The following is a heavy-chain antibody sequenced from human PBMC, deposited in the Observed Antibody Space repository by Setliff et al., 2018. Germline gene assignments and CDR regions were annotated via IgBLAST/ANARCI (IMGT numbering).Heavy chain of an antibody. J-gene: IGHJ6*02. CDR1: GGSISSGSYY. Sequence: KPSETLSLTCTVSGGSISSGSYYWSWIRQPAGKGLEWIGHIYTSGSTNYNPSLKSRVTISVDTSKNQFSLKLSSVTAADTAVYYCAREAFVVVPAALHYYYVMDVWGQGTTVTVSS. V-gene: IGHV4-61*09. CDR3: AREAFVVVPAALHYYYVMDV. D-gene: IGHD2-2*01. CDR2: IYTSGST.